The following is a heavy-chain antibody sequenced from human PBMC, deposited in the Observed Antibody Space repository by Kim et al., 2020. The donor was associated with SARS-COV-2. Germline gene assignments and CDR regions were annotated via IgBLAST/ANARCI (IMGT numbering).Heavy chain of an antibody. CDR3: ARDPYSSSYNYYGMDV. V-gene: IGHV3-48*03. CDR1: GFTFSSYE. D-gene: IGHD6-13*01. CDR2: ISSSGSTI. J-gene: IGHJ6*02. Sequence: GGSLRLSCAASGFTFSSYEMNWVRQAPGKGLEWVSYISSSGSTIYYADSVKGRFTISRDNAKNSLYPQMNSLRAEDTAVYYCARDPYSSSYNYYGMDVWGQGTTVTVSS.